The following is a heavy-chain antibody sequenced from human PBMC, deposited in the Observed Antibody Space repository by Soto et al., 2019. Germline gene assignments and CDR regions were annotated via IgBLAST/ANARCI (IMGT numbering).Heavy chain of an antibody. Sequence: SVNVSCKASGGTFSSYAISWVRQAPGQGLEWMGGIIPIFGTANYAQKFQGRVTITADKSTSTAYMELSSLRSEDTAVYYCARVSGQGMPLHGVFDYSGQAPLVTVS. D-gene: IGHD3-10*01. CDR2: IIPIFGTA. CDR3: ARVSGQGMPLHGVFDY. CDR1: GGTFSSYA. J-gene: IGHJ4*02. V-gene: IGHV1-69*06.